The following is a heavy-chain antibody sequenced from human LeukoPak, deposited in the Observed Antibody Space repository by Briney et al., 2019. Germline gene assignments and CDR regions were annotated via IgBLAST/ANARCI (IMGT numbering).Heavy chain of an antibody. Sequence: ASVKVSCKASGYTFTSYGISWVRQAPGQGLEWMGWISAYNGNTNYAQKLQGRVTMTTDTSTSTASMELRSLRSDDTAVYYCARSSGYDILTGSLFDYWGQGTLVTVSS. J-gene: IGHJ4*02. D-gene: IGHD3-9*01. V-gene: IGHV1-18*01. CDR1: GYTFTSYG. CDR3: ARSSGYDILTGSLFDY. CDR2: ISAYNGNT.